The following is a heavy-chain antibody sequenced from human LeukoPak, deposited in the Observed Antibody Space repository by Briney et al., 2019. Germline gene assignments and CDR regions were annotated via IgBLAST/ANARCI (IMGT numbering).Heavy chain of an antibody. CDR2: IYSGGST. V-gene: IGHV3-53*01. J-gene: IGHJ6*02. Sequence: GGSLRLSCAASGFTFSSYAMHWVRQAPGKGLEWVSVIYSGGSTYYADSVKGRFTISRDNSKNTLYLQMNSLRAEDTAVYYCARAEGDRYYYYYGVDVWGQGTTDTVSS. CDR3: ARAEGDRYYYYYGVDV. D-gene: IGHD2-21*02. CDR1: GFTFSSYA.